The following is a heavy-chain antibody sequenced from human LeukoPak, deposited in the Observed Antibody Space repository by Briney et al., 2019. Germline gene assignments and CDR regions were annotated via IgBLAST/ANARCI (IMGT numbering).Heavy chain of an antibody. CDR3: ARGLAYYYDSSGYYYESYFDY. J-gene: IGHJ4*02. CDR2: INWNGGST. D-gene: IGHD3-22*01. Sequence: GRSLRLSCAASGFTFDDYGMSWVRQAPGKGLEWVSGINWNGGSTGYADSVRGRFTISRDSAKNSLYLQMNSLRAEDTALYYCARGLAYYYDSSGYYYESYFDYWGQGTLVTVSS. CDR1: GFTFDDYG. V-gene: IGHV3-20*04.